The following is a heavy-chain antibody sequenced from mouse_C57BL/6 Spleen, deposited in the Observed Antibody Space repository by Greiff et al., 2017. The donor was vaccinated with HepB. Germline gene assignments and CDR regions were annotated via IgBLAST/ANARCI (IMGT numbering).Heavy chain of an antibody. V-gene: IGHV1-64*01. CDR3: ARLRTYYENAMDY. Sequence: QVQLQQPGAELVKPGASVKLSCKASGYTFTSYWMHWVKQRPGQGLEWIGMIHPNSGSTNYNEKFKSKATLTVDKSSSTAYMQLSSLTSEDSAIYYCARLRTYYENAMDYWGQGTSVTVSS. CDR1: GYTFTSYW. CDR2: IHPNSGST. D-gene: IGHD1-1*01. J-gene: IGHJ4*01.